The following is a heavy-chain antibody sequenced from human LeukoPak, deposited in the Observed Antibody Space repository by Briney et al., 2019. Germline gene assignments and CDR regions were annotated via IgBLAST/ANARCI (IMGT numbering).Heavy chain of an antibody. Sequence: GGSLRLSCAASGFTFSAYWMSWVRQAPGKGLEWVAHIKQDGSEKCYVDSVKGRFTISRDNSKNTLYLQMNSLRADDTAVYYCAMKAVPRPRLHDAFDFWGQGTVVSVSS. CDR3: AMKAVPRPRLHDAFDF. CDR2: IKQDGSEK. J-gene: IGHJ3*01. D-gene: IGHD5-24*01. V-gene: IGHV3-7*03. CDR1: GFTFSAYW.